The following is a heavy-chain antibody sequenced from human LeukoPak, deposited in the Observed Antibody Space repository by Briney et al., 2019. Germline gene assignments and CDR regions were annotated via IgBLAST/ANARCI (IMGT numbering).Heavy chain of an antibody. D-gene: IGHD3-10*01. Sequence: SETLSLTCTVSGGSISSSSYYWGWIRQPPGKGLEWIGSIYYSGSTYYNPSLKSRVTISVDTSKNQFSLKLSTVTAADTAVYYCARSFIRGVPHNWFDPWGQGTLVTVSS. CDR2: IYYSGST. CDR1: GGSISSSSYY. V-gene: IGHV4-39*01. CDR3: ARSFIRGVPHNWFDP. J-gene: IGHJ5*02.